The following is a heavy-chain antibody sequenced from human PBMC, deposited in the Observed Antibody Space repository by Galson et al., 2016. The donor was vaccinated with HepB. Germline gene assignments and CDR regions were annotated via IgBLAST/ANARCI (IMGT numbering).Heavy chain of an antibody. D-gene: IGHD2-2*01. CDR1: GFTFSNYV. V-gene: IGHV3-23*01. CDR2: ISGSAVST. CDR3: GKARLGYCSSTACNEGMDV. J-gene: IGHJ6*02. Sequence: SLRLSCAASGFTFSNYVINWVRQAPGKGLEWVSAISGSAVSTYYADSVKGRFTISRDNSKNTVFLQMNSLRAEDTAVYYWGKARLGYCSSTACNEGMDVWGQGTTVTVSS.